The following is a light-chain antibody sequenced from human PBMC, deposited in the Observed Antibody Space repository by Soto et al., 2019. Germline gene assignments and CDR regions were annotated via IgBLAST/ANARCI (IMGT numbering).Light chain of an antibody. Sequence: AMTHPASASGSPGQSITISCTGTSSDVGGNKYVSWYQQYPGKVPKLLINKVTNRPSGVSYRFSGSKSGNTASLTISALLAEEEADYFCASSTSDSLYVFGTGTKVTVL. V-gene: IGLV2-14*01. J-gene: IGLJ1*01. CDR1: SSDVGGNKY. CDR2: KVT. CDR3: ASSTSDSLYV.